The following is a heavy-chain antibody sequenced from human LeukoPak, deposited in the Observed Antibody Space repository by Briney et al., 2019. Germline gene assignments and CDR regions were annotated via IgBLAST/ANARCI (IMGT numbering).Heavy chain of an antibody. Sequence: SETLSLTCSVSGASIIDYRWTWIRQSPGKGLEYIGYVYNRGSTFYNPSLRSRVTISTDTSKKQFSLRLTSVTAADTAVYYCARGAGGYRFDPWGQGTLVIVSS. J-gene: IGHJ5*02. CDR2: VYNRGST. V-gene: IGHV4-59*01. CDR1: GASIIDYR. CDR3: ARGAGGYRFDP. D-gene: IGHD5-18*01.